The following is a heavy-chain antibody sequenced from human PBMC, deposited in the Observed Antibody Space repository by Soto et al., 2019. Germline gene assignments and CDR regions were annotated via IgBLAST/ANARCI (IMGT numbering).Heavy chain of an antibody. Sequence: SGPTLVNPTQTLTLTCTFSGFSLSTSGVGVGWIRQPPGKALEWLALIYWNDDKRYSPSLKSRLTITKDTSKNQVVLTMTNMDPVDTATYYCAHMSPTCSGTSCYKNYYYYYGMDVWGQGTTVTVSS. J-gene: IGHJ6*02. CDR1: GFSLSTSGVG. V-gene: IGHV2-5*01. D-gene: IGHD2-2*01. CDR2: IYWNDDK. CDR3: AHMSPTCSGTSCYKNYYYYYGMDV.